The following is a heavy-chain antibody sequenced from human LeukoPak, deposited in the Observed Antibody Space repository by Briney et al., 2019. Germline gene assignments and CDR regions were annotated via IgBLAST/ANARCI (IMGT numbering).Heavy chain of an antibody. CDR2: IYHSGST. CDR1: GGSISRGGYS. CDR3: ARGTGGYSYGSAAFDI. J-gene: IGHJ3*02. V-gene: IGHV4-30-2*01. Sequence: SETLSLTCAVSGGSISRGGYSWSWIRQPPGKGLEWIGYIYHSGSTYYNPSLKSRVTISVDRSKNQFSLKLSSVTAADTAVYYCARGTGGYSYGSAAFDIWGQGTMVTVSS. D-gene: IGHD5-18*01.